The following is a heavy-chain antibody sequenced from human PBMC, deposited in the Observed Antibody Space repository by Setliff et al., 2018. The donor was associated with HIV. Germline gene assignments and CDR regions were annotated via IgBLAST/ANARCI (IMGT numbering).Heavy chain of an antibody. CDR3: ARHQDLNYYDSSSFDY. V-gene: IGHV4-39*07. D-gene: IGHD3-22*01. CDR2: FYYSGST. J-gene: IGHJ4*02. Sequence: SETLSLTCAVSGASITTNSYYWGWIRQTPEKGLEWIGDFYYSGSTHYNPSLKSRITISLDTSKNQFSLNLDSVTAADTAVYFCARHQDLNYYDSSSFDYWGQGTLVTVSS. CDR1: GASITTNSYY.